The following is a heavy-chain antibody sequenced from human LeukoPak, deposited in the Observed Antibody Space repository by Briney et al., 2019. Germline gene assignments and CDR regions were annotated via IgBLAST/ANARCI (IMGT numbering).Heavy chain of an antibody. V-gene: IGHV3-30*18. CDR1: GFTFSSYG. CDR3: AKPGLPGYSSSWLDY. D-gene: IGHD6-13*01. CDR2: ISYDGSNK. J-gene: IGHJ4*02. Sequence: GGSLRLSCAASGFTFSSYGMLWVRQAPGKGLEWVAVISYDGSNKYYADSVKGRFTISRDNSKNTLYLQMNSLRAEDTAVYYCAKPGLPGYSSSWLDYWGQGTLVTVSS.